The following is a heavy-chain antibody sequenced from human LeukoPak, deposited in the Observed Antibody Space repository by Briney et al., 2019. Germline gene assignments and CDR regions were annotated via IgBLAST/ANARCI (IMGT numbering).Heavy chain of an antibody. CDR2: INPNSGGT. CDR3: ARDLVAAARLHY. CDR1: GYTFTGYY. D-gene: IGHD6-6*01. J-gene: IGHJ4*02. V-gene: IGHV1-2*06. Sequence: GESLKISCKASGYTFTGYYMHWVRQAPGQGLEWMGRINPNSGGTNYAQKFQGRVTMTRDTSISTAYMELSRLRSDDTAVYYCARDLVAAARLHYWGQGTLVTVSS.